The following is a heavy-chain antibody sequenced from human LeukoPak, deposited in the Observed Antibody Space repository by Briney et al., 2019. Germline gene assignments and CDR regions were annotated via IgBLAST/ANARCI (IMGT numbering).Heavy chain of an antibody. V-gene: IGHV3-15*01. CDR3: TTGTSSSSSFLYYYYYMDV. D-gene: IGHD6-6*01. Sequence: GGSLRLSCAASGFTFSNAWMSWVRQAPGKGLEWVGRIKSKTDGGTTDYAAPVKSRFTISRDDSKNTLYLQMNSLKTEDTAVYYCTTGTSSSSSFLYYYYYMDVWGKGTTVTASS. CDR1: GFTFSNAW. CDR2: IKSKTDGGTT. J-gene: IGHJ6*03.